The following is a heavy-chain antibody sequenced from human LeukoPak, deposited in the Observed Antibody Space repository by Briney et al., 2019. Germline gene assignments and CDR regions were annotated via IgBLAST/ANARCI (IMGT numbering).Heavy chain of an antibody. D-gene: IGHD6-13*01. CDR1: GFTFSSYS. CDR2: ISSSSSTI. J-gene: IGHJ6*03. V-gene: IGHV3-48*04. Sequence: GGSLRLSCAASGFTFSSYSMNWVRQAPGKGLEWVSYISSSSSTIYYADSVKGRFTISRDNAKNSLYLQMNSLRAEDTAVYYCARLIAAAGTDNYYYYMDVWGKGTTVTVSS. CDR3: ARLIAAAGTDNYYYYMDV.